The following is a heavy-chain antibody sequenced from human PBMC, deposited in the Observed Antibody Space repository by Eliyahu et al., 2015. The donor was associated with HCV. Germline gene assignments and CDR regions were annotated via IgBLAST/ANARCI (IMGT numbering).Heavy chain of an antibody. J-gene: IGHJ4*02. CDR2: IKEDGSEK. Sequence: EVQLVESGGGLVQPGGSLRXSCAASGXXFSXXWMNWVRQAPGKGLEWVAKIKEDGSEKYYVDSVKGRFTISRDNAKNSLYLEMNSLRVADTGVYYCARDLGFDYWGQGTLVTVSS. CDR3: ARDLGFDY. CDR1: GXXFSXXW. D-gene: IGHD3-10*01. V-gene: IGHV3-7*01.